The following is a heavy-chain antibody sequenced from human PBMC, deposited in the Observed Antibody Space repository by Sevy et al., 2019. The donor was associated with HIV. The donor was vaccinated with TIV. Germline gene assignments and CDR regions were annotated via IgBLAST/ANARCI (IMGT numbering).Heavy chain of an antibody. Sequence: ASVKVSCKASGYTFTNYGISWVRQAPGQGLEWMGWIGAYNGNTNYAQKLQGRVTLTTDTSTSTAYMDLRSLRSDDTAVYYCARLSKVRGQFNWFDPWGQGTLVTVSS. V-gene: IGHV1-18*01. D-gene: IGHD3-10*01. J-gene: IGHJ5*02. CDR2: IGAYNGNT. CDR1: GYTFTNYG. CDR3: ARLSKVRGQFNWFDP.